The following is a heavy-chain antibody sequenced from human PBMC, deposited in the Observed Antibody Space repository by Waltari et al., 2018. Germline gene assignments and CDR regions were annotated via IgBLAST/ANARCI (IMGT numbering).Heavy chain of an antibody. J-gene: IGHJ5*02. CDR2: ANEDGGIT. CDR3: ASDLAGPKDR. V-gene: IGHV3-74*01. Sequence: EVLLVESGGGLVQPGGSLRLSCAASGFTFSRFWMHWVRQAPGKGLAWVSRANEDGGITSYAESVKGRFTISRDNAKSTLYLQLNSLRAEDTAVYYCASDLAGPKDRWGQGTLVTVSS. CDR1: GFTFSRFW.